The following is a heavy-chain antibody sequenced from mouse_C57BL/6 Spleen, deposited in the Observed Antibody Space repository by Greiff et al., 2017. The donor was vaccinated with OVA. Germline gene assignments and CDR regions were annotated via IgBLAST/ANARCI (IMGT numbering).Heavy chain of an antibody. CDR3: AIHYGYDGAWFAY. J-gene: IGHJ3*01. D-gene: IGHD2-2*01. Sequence: VQLQQSGPGLVQPSQSLSITCTVSGFSLTSYGVHWVRQSPGKGLEWLGVIWRGGSTDYNAAFMSRLSITKDNSKSQVFFKMNSLQADDTAIYYCAIHYGYDGAWFAYWGQGTLVTVSA. CDR1: GFSLTSYG. V-gene: IGHV2-5*01. CDR2: IWRGGST.